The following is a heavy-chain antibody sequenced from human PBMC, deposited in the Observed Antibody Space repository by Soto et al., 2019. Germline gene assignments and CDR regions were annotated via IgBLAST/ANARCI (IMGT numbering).Heavy chain of an antibody. D-gene: IGHD3-16*02. CDR3: ARSFGVRLGELSPLEVDY. V-gene: IGHV1-18*04. CDR2: ISAYNGNT. J-gene: IGHJ4*02. CDR1: GYTFTSYG. Sequence: QVQLVQSGAEVKKPGASVKVSCKASGYTFTSYGISWVRQAPGQGLEWMGWISAYNGNTNYAQKLQGRVTMTTDTSTSTAYMELRSLRADDTAVYYCARSFGVRLGELSPLEVDYWGQGTLVTVSS.